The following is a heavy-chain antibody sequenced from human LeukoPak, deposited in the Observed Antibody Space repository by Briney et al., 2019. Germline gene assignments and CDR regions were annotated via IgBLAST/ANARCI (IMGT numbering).Heavy chain of an antibody. Sequence: KPSETLSFTCTVSGGSISSSSYYWGWIRQPPGKGLEWIGSIYYSGSTYYNPSLKSRVTISVDTSKNQFSLKLSSVTAADTAVYYCARHRPTPPPLVVVRGVTPDGMDVWGQGTTVTVSS. CDR1: GGSISSSSYY. V-gene: IGHV4-39*01. CDR2: IYYSGST. D-gene: IGHD3-10*01. J-gene: IGHJ6*02. CDR3: ARHRPTPPPLVVVRGVTPDGMDV.